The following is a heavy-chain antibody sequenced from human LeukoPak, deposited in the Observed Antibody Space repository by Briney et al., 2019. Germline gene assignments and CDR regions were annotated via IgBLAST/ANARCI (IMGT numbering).Heavy chain of an antibody. J-gene: IGHJ4*02. CDR1: GGSISSSSYY. CDR2: IYYSGST. Sequence: SETLTLTCTVSGGSISSSSYYWGWIRQPPGKGLEWIGSIYYSGSTYYNPSLKSRDTISVDTSKNQFSLKLSSVTAADTAVYYCARQMQRVINFDYWGQGTLVTVSS. D-gene: IGHD6-25*01. CDR3: ARQMQRVINFDY. V-gene: IGHV4-39*01.